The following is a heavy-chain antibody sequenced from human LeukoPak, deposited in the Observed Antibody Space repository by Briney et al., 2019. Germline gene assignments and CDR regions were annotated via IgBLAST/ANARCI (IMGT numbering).Heavy chain of an antibody. D-gene: IGHD2-21*02. CDR1: GFTFSSYG. J-gene: IGHJ6*02. CDR3: ARDAPYCGGDCYTYGMDV. V-gene: IGHV3-33*01. CDR2: IWYDGSNK. Sequence: PGGSLRLSCAASGFTFSSYGMHWVRQAPGQGLECVAVIWYDGSNKYYADSVKGRFTISRDNSKNTLYLQMNSLRAEDTAVYYCARDAPYCGGDCYTYGMDVWGQGTTVTVSS.